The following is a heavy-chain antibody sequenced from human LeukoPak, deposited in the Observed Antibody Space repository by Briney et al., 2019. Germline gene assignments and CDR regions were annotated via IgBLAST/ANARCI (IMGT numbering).Heavy chain of an antibody. J-gene: IGHJ4*02. CDR3: AKVAAGLRNYFDY. D-gene: IGHD2-15*01. CDR2: IGGSGGST. Sequence: GGSLRLSCAASGFTFSSYGMSWVRQAPGKGLEWVSAIGGSGGSTYYADSVKGRFTISRDNSKNTLYLQMNSLRAEDTAVYYCAKVAAGLRNYFDYWGQGTLVTVSS. V-gene: IGHV3-23*01. CDR1: GFTFSSYG.